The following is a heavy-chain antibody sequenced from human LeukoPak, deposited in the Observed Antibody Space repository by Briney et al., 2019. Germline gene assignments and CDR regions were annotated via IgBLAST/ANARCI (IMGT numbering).Heavy chain of an antibody. CDR3: ARDSSGYLNWFDP. D-gene: IGHD3-22*01. CDR2: IYSGGST. V-gene: IGHV3-53*01. J-gene: IGHJ5*02. Sequence: GGSLRLSCAASGFTVSSNYMSWVRQAPGKGLEWVSVIYSGGSTYYADSVKGRFTISRDNSKNTLYLQMNSLRAEDTAVYYCARDSSGYLNWFDPWGQGTLVTVSS. CDR1: GFTVSSNY.